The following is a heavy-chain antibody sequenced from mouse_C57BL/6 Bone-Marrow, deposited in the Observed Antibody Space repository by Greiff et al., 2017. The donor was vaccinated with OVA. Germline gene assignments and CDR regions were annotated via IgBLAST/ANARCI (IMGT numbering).Heavy chain of an antibody. CDR1: GYTFTSYW. V-gene: IGHV1-7*01. Sequence: QVQLQQSGAELAKPGASVKLSCKASGYTFTSYWMHWVKQRPGQGLEWIGYINPSSGYTKYNQKFKDKATLTADKSSSTAYMQLSILTYEDYAVYYCARSCYRRCFDYGGQGTALTVAS. D-gene: IGHD3-1*01. CDR3: ARSCYRRCFDY. CDR2: INPSSGYT. J-gene: IGHJ2*01.